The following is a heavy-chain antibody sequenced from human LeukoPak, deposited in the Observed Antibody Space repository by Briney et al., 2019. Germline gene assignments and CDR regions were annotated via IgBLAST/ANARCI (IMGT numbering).Heavy chain of an antibody. CDR1: GFTFDDYA. CDR2: ISWNSGSI. D-gene: IGHD3-22*01. CDR3: AKGQSYYDSSGYTPGVDY. Sequence: GRSLRLSCAASGFTFDDYAMHWVRQAPGKGLEWVSGISWNSGSIGYADSMKGRFTISRDNAKNSLYLQMNSLRAEDTALYYCAKGQSYYDSSGYTPGVDYWGQGTLVTVSS. V-gene: IGHV3-9*01. J-gene: IGHJ4*02.